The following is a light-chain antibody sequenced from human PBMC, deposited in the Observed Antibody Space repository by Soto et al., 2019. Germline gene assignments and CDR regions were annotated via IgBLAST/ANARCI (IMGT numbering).Light chain of an antibody. J-gene: IGKJ5*01. CDR3: QQSYSTPIT. CDR1: QSISTY. CDR2: GAS. V-gene: IGKV1-39*01. Sequence: QMTQSPSSLSASVGDRVTITCRASQSISTYLNWYQHKPGKAPKVLINGASRLHTGVPSRFSGSGSGTDFTLTINSLQPEDFATYSCQQSYSTPITFGQGTRLEI.